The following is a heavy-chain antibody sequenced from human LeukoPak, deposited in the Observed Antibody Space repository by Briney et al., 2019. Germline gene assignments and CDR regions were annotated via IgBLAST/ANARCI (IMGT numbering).Heavy chain of an antibody. V-gene: IGHV4-59*08. D-gene: IGHD2-21*01. CDR1: GGSISSYY. J-gene: IGHJ4*02. Sequence: SETLSLTCTVSGGSISSYYWSWIRQPPGEGLEWIGYIYDSGSTNYNPSLKSRVTMSVDTSRNQFSLNLSSVTAADTAVYYCARLGGGGYSIDYWGQGTLVTVSS. CDR3: ARLGGGGYSIDY. CDR2: IYDSGST.